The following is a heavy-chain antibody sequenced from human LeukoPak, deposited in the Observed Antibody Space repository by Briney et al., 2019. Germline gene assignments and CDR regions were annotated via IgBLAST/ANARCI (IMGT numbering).Heavy chain of an antibody. CDR2: IYYSGST. Sequence: SETLSLTCTVSGGSISSYYWSWIRQPPGKGLEWIGYIYYSGSTNCNPSLKSRVTISVDTSKNQFSLKLSSVTAADTAVYYCASGFRGWYIIDYWGQGTLVTVSS. J-gene: IGHJ4*02. V-gene: IGHV4-59*01. CDR1: GGSISSYY. CDR3: ASGFRGWYIIDY. D-gene: IGHD6-19*01.